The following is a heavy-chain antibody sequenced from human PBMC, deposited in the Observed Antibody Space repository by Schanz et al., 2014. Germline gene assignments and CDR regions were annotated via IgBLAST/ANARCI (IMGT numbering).Heavy chain of an antibody. Sequence: EVQLVESGGGLVQPGRSLRLSCAASGFIFEDYAMYWFRQAPGKGLEWVSGISWNSYSLLYADSVQGRFTISRDNAKNSLYLQMNSLRHDDTAFYYCARAPGANASPYYFDYWGQGSLVTVSS. V-gene: IGHV3-9*01. D-gene: IGHD2-8*01. CDR2: ISWNSYSL. CDR3: ARAPGANASPYYFDY. CDR1: GFIFEDYA. J-gene: IGHJ4*02.